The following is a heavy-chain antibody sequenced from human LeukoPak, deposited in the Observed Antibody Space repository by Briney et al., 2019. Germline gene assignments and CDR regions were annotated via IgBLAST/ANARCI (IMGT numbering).Heavy chain of an antibody. CDR3: ARDGDGSGWSDY. CDR2: IYYSGST. J-gene: IGHJ4*02. V-gene: IGHV4-59*11. Sequence: SETLSLTCTVSGGSISSHYWSWIRQPPGKGLEWIGYIYYSGSTNYNPSLKSRVTISVDTSKNQFSLKLSSVTAADTAVYYCARDGDGSGWSDYWGQGTLVTVSS. D-gene: IGHD6-19*01. CDR1: GGSISSHY.